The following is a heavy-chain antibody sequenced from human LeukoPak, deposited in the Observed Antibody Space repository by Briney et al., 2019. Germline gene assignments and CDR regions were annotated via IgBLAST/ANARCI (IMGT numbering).Heavy chain of an antibody. CDR2: IGGSAGGT. V-gene: IGHV3-21*01. Sequence: GGSLRLSCTASGFTFSSFGMTWVRQTPGKGLQLVAAIGGSAGGTQYADSVRGRFTISRDNAKNSLYLQMNSLRAEDTAVYYCARDHPYYYDISGYWHDYWGLGTLVTVSS. D-gene: IGHD3-22*01. CDR1: GFTFSSFG. J-gene: IGHJ4*02. CDR3: ARDHPYYYDISGYWHDY.